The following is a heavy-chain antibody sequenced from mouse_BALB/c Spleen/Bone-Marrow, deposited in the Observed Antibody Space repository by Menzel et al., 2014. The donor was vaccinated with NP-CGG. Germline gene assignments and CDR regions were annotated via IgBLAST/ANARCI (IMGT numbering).Heavy chain of an antibody. D-gene: IGHD2-4*01. CDR2: IDPYNGGN. V-gene: IGHV1S135*01. CDR1: GYAFTDYN. Sequence: EVKLMESGPELVKPGASVKVSCKASGYAFTDYNMHWVKQSHGQSLEWIGYIDPYNGGNTYNQKFKGKATLTVDKSSSTAFMHLNSLTSEDSAVYYGARGDDYLYYAMDYWGQGTSVTVTS. CDR3: ARGDDYLYYAMDY. J-gene: IGHJ4*01.